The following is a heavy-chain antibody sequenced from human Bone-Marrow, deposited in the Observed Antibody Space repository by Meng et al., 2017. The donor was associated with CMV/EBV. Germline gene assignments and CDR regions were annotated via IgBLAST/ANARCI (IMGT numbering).Heavy chain of an antibody. CDR2: IISSSSYI. Sequence: GESLKISCAASVLTFRSYTMNWVRQAPGTGLEWVSSIISSSSYIYYADSVKGRFTISKDNTKNSRYLQMNILNAEYAAVYYYASKVDYWGQGTLVTVSS. V-gene: IGHV3-21*01. J-gene: IGHJ4*02. CDR1: VLTFRSYT. CDR3: ASKVDY.